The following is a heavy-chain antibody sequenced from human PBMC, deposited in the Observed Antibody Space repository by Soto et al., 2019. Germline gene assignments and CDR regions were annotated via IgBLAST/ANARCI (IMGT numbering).Heavy chain of an antibody. D-gene: IGHD6-6*01. CDR2: IWYDGSEE. J-gene: IGHJ4*02. V-gene: IGHV3-33*06. Sequence: QVQLVESGGGVVQPGRSLRLSCAASGFTFSSYVMHWVRQAPGKGLEWVALIWYDGSEEYYADSVKGRFTISRDNSKNTLYLQMNSLRVEDTAVYYCTNEGRGLEFDSWGQGTLVTVSS. CDR3: TNEGRGLEFDS. CDR1: GFTFSSYV.